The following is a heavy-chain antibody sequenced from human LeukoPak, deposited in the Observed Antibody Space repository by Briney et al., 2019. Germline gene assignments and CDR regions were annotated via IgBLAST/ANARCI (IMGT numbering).Heavy chain of an antibody. D-gene: IGHD2-2*01. V-gene: IGHV3-48*01. Sequence: GGSLRLSCAGSGFTFSSYSMNWVRQAPGKGLEWVSYITSSSSIIYYGDSVKGRFTVSRDNAKNSLYLQMNSLRAEDTAVYYCARVGCSSTSCYENWGQGTLVTVSS. CDR3: ARVGCSSTSCYEN. CDR2: ITSSSSII. CDR1: GFTFSSYS. J-gene: IGHJ4*02.